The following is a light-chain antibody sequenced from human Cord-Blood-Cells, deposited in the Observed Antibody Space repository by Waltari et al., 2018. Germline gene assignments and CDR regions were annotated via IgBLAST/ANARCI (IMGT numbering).Light chain of an antibody. Sequence: QSALTQPASASGSPGQSITISCTGTSCVVRCYNLVSWYQQHPGKAPKLMIYEGSKRPSGVSNRFSGSKAGETASLTISGLQAEDEADYYCGSYAGRSTWVFGGGTKLTVL. CDR3: GSYAGRSTWV. V-gene: IGLV2-23*01. CDR1: SCVVRCYNL. CDR2: EGS. J-gene: IGLJ2*01.